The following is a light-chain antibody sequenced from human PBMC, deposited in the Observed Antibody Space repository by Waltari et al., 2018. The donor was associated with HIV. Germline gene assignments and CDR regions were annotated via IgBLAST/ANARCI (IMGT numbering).Light chain of an antibody. V-gene: IGLV4-69*02. J-gene: IGLJ3*02. CDR2: LKSDGSH. CDR3: QTWGTGIQV. CDR1: SGHTNYA. Sequence: QLVLTQSPSASASLGASVKLTCTLSSGHTNYAIAWHQQQPEKGPRYLMNLKSDGSHSKGDGIPDRFSGSSSVAERYLTISSLQSEDEADYYCQTWGTGIQVFGGGTKLTVL.